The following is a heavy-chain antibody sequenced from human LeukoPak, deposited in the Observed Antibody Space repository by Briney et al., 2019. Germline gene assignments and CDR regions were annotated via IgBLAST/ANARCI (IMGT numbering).Heavy chain of an antibody. J-gene: IGHJ4*02. CDR2: IYPGDSDT. V-gene: IGHV5-51*01. CDR3: ARHPPYCSSTCCYPDY. Sequence: GESLKISCKGSGYSFTSYWIGWVRQMPGKGLEWMGIIYPGDSDTRYSPSFQGQVTISADKSISTAYLQWSSLKASDTAMYYCARHPPYCSSTCCYPDYWGQGTLATVSS. CDR1: GYSFTSYW. D-gene: IGHD2-2*01.